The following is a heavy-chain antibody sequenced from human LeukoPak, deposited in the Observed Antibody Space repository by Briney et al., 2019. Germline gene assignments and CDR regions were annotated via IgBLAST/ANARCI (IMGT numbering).Heavy chain of an antibody. CDR1: GGSISNYY. Sequence: SETLSLTCTVSGGSISNYYWSWIRQPPGKGLEWIGYTYYTGSTNYSPSLKSRVTISVDTSKNQFSLKLSSVTAADTAVYYCARGLVVPDYWGQGTLVTVSS. CDR3: ARGLVVPDY. CDR2: TYYTGST. D-gene: IGHD2-15*01. V-gene: IGHV4-59*12. J-gene: IGHJ4*02.